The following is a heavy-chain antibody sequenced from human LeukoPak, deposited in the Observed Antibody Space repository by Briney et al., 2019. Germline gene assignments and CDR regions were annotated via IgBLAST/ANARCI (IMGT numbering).Heavy chain of an antibody. J-gene: IGHJ5*02. CDR3: AISSPISGSPNHWFAP. D-gene: IGHD1-20*01. CDR2: FHYSGST. CDR1: GGSISSSSYS. V-gene: IGHV4-39*01. Sequence: SETLSLTCIVSGGSISSSSYSWGWIRQPPGKGLEWIGSFHYSGSTYYNPSLRSRVTISVDTSKNQFSLKLSSVTAADTAVYYWAISSPISGSPNHWFAPWGQGTLVTFSS.